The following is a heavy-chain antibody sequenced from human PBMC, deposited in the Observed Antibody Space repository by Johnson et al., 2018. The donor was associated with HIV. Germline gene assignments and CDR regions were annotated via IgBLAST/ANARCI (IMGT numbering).Heavy chain of an antibody. D-gene: IGHD2-15*01. CDR1: GFTVSSNY. Sequence: VQLVESGGGLVQPGGSLRLSCAASGFTVSSNYMSWVRQAPGKGLEWVSIIYSDGNTYCADSVKGRFTISRDNSKNTLYLQMNSLRAEETAVYYCARTPGYSRSFDIWGQGTMVTVSS. J-gene: IGHJ3*02. CDR3: ARTPGYSRSFDI. CDR2: IYSDGNT. V-gene: IGHV3-66*01.